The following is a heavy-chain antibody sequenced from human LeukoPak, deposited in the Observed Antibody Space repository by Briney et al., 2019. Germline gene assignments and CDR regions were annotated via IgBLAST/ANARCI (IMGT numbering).Heavy chain of an antibody. D-gene: IGHD4-17*01. CDR2: IWHDGSNP. CDR1: GFTFSSYT. CDR3: ARDGSDYDLDY. J-gene: IGHJ4*02. Sequence: GGSLRLSCAASGFTFSSYTMNWVRQAPGKGLEWLAVIWHDGSNPYYADSVKGRFTISRDNSKNTLYLQMNSLRAEDTAVYYCARDGSDYDLDYWGQGTLVTVSS. V-gene: IGHV3-33*08.